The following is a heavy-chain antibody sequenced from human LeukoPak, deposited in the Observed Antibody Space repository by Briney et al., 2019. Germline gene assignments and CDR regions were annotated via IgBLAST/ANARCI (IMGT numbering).Heavy chain of an antibody. J-gene: IGHJ4*02. CDR2: FDPEDGET. V-gene: IGHV1-24*01. CDR1: GYTLTELS. CDR3: ATPNPPVLRFLETQYYFDY. D-gene: IGHD3-3*01. Sequence: PGASVKVSCQVSGYTLTELSMHWVRQAPGKGLEWMGGFDPEDGETIYAQKFQGRVTMTEDTSTDTAYMELSSLRSEDTAVYYCATPNPPVLRFLETQYYFDYWGQGTLVTVSS.